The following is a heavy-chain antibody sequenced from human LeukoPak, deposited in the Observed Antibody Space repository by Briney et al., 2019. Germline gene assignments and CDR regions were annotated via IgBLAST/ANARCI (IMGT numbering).Heavy chain of an antibody. D-gene: IGHD2-2*03. J-gene: IGHJ5*01. CDR1: GYTFTSYY. CDR3: ARGGVDIYRGRLYWFDF. V-gene: IGHV1-46*01. Sequence: GASVKVSCKASGYTFTSYYMHWVRQAPGQGLEWMGIINPSGGSTSYAQKFQGRVTMTRDMSTSTVYMELSSLRSEDTAVYYCARGGVDIYRGRLYWFDFWGQGTLVTVSS. CDR2: INPSGGST.